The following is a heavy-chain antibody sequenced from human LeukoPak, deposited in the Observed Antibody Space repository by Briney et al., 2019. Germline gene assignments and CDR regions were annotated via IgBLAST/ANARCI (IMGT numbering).Heavy chain of an antibody. CDR1: GFTFSSYG. V-gene: IGHV3-30*18. J-gene: IGHJ4*02. D-gene: IGHD5-24*01. CDR2: ISYDGSNK. CDR3: AKDRRWLGAIDY. Sequence: QPGGSLRLSCAASGFTFSSYGMHWVRQAPGKGLEWVAVISYDGSNKYYADSVKGRFTISRDNSKNTLYLQMNSLRAEDTVVYYCAKDRRWLGAIDYWGQGTLVTVSS.